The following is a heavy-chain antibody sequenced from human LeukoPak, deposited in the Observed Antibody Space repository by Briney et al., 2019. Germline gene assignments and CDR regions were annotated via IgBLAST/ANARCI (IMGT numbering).Heavy chain of an antibody. CDR3: ARGGKLLWFGELLSGGVDY. D-gene: IGHD3-10*01. V-gene: IGHV3-48*03. J-gene: IGHJ4*02. CDR1: GFTFSSYE. Sequence: GGSLRLSCAASGFTFSSYEMNWVRQAPGKGLEWVSYISSSGSTIYYADSVKGRFTISRDNAKNSLYLQMNSLRAEDTAVYYCARGGKLLWFGELLSGGVDYWGQGTLVTVSS. CDR2: ISSSGSTI.